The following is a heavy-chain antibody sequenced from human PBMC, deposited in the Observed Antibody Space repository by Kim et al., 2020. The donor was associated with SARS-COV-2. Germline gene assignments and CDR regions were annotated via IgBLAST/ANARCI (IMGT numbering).Heavy chain of an antibody. D-gene: IGHD1-1*01. J-gene: IGHJ2*01. Sequence: YARKFQGRVTITADESTSTAYMELSSLRSEDTAVYYCARLKGRGTWYFDLWGRGTLVTVSS. CDR3: ARLKGRGTWYFDL. V-gene: IGHV1-69*01.